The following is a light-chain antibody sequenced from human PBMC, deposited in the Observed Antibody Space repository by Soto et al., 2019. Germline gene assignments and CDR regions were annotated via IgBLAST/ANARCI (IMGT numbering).Light chain of an antibody. CDR3: QQYNNWPLT. CDR2: DAS. J-gene: IGKJ4*01. CDR1: QSISTN. V-gene: IGKV3D-15*01. Sequence: ETVMTQTPATLSVSPGDRATLSCRASQSISTNLAWYQQKPGQAPRLLIDDASTRATGIPARFSGSGSGTAFTLTISSLLSEDFAVYSCQQYNNWPLTFGGGTKVEIK.